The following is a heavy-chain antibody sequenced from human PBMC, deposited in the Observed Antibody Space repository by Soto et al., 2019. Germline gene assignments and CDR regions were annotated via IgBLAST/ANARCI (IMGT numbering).Heavy chain of an antibody. V-gene: IGHV3-23*01. CDR3: AKDLWELQSMFDY. CDR1: GFTFSSYA. Sequence: EVQLLESWGGLVQPGGSLRLSCAASGFTFSSYAMSWVRQAPGKGLGWVSAISGSGGSTYYADSVKGRFTISRDNSKNTLYLQMNSLGDEDTAVYYCAKDLWELQSMFDYWGQGTLVTVSS. CDR2: ISGSGGST. D-gene: IGHD1-26*01. J-gene: IGHJ4*02.